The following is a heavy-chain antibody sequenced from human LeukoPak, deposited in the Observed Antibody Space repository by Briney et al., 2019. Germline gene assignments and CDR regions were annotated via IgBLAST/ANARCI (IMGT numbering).Heavy chain of an antibody. J-gene: IGHJ3*02. V-gene: IGHV3-7*05. CDR2: IRQDGSEK. CDR1: GFNVGSYW. CDR3: ARGGVVGGCDI. D-gene: IGHD2-15*01. Sequence: PGGSLRLSCAASGFNVGSYWMRWVRQALGKGLEWVANIRQDGSEKYYVDSVRGRFTTSRDNAKRSLYLQMNSLRAEDAAVYYCARGGVVGGCDIWGQGTMVTVSS.